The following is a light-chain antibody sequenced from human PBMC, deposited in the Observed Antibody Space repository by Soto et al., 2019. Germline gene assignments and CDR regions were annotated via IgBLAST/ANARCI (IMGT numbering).Light chain of an antibody. CDR3: QQRSDWPAWT. V-gene: IGKV3-11*01. J-gene: IGKJ1*01. CDR1: QSVSSS. Sequence: EIVLTQSPATLSLSPGERATLSCRASQSVSSSLVWYQQKPGLSPRLLIYDASNRAAGIPARFSGSGSGTDFTLTISSLEPEDFAVYYCQQRSDWPAWTFGQGTKVEIK. CDR2: DAS.